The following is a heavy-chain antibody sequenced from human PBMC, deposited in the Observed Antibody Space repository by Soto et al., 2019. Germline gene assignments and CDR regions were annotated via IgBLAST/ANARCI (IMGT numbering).Heavy chain of an antibody. Sequence: SETLSITCTVCGGSISSGDYYWSWIRQPPWKGLEWIGYIYYSGSTYYNPSIKSRVTISVDTSKNQFSLKLSSVTAAATAVYYCARGQGSYSYYFDYWGQGTLVTVYS. J-gene: IGHJ4*02. CDR3: ARGQGSYSYYFDY. D-gene: IGHD1-26*01. CDR1: GGSISSGDYY. CDR2: IYYSGST. V-gene: IGHV4-30-4*01.